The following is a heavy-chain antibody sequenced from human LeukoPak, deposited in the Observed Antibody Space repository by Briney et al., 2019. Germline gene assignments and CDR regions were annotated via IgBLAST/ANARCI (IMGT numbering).Heavy chain of an antibody. Sequence: ASVKVSCKASGYTFTSYYMHWVRQAPGQGLEWMGWINPNSGGTNYAQKFQGRVTMTRDTSISTAYMELSRLRSDDTAVYYCARDLNREAPSYYMDGWGKGTTVTVSS. CDR2: INPNSGGT. CDR3: ARDLNREAPSYYMDG. V-gene: IGHV1-2*02. CDR1: GYTFTSYY. D-gene: IGHD1-14*01. J-gene: IGHJ6*03.